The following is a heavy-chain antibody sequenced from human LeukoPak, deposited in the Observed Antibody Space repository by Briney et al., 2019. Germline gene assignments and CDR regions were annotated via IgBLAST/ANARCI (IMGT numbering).Heavy chain of an antibody. D-gene: IGHD6-6*01. CDR2: IYPGDSDT. CDR3: ARRGQLDSNWFDP. Sequence: GESLQISCKGSGYSFTSYWIGGARPLPGKGLEWMGIIYPGDSDTRYSPSFQGQVTISADKSISTAYLQWSGLKASDTAMYYCARRGQLDSNWFDPWGQGTLVTVSS. V-gene: IGHV5-51*01. J-gene: IGHJ5*02. CDR1: GYSFTSYW.